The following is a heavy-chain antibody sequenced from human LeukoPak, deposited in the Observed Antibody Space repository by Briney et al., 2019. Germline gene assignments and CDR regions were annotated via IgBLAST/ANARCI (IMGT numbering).Heavy chain of an antibody. CDR3: AREFAYSGYDSGGDDYMDV. CDR2: ISGSGGGT. Sequence: GGSLRLSCAASGFTFSSYAMSWVRQAPGKGLEWVSAISGSGGGTYYADSVKGRFTISRDNSKNTLYLQMNSLRAEDTAVYYCAREFAYSGYDSGGDDYMDVWGKGTTVTVSS. D-gene: IGHD5-12*01. CDR1: GFTFSSYA. V-gene: IGHV3-23*01. J-gene: IGHJ6*03.